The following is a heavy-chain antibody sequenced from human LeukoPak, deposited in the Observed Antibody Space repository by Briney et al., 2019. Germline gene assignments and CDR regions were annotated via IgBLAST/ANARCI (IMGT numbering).Heavy chain of an antibody. J-gene: IGHJ4*02. V-gene: IGHV4-59*12. CDR1: GDSISSYY. CDR2: IYYTGST. D-gene: IGHD6-19*01. Sequence: SETLSLTCTVSGDSISSYYWSWIRQPPGKGLEWIGYIYYTGSTNYNPSLKSRVTISVDRSKNQFSLKLSSVTAAGTAVYYCASLYSSGWFLFDYWGQGTLVTVSS. CDR3: ASLYSSGWFLFDY.